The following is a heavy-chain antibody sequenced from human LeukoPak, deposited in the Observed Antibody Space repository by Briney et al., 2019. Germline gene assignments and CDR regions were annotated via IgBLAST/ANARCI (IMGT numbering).Heavy chain of an antibody. J-gene: IGHJ6*02. CDR3: ARVRDVTGLLY. D-gene: IGHD2/OR15-2a*01. CDR2: INPKTGDT. V-gene: IGHV1-2*02. CDR1: GYTFTDYF. Sequence: ASVKVSCEASGYTFTDYFLHWVRQAPGRGLEWMAWINPKTGDTKYAQNFQGRVTVTRDTSISTLYMELTRLMSDDTAVYYCARVRDVTGLLYWGQGTTVTVSS.